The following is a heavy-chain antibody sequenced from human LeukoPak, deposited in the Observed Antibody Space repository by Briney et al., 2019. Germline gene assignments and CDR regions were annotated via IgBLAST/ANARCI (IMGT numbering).Heavy chain of an antibody. D-gene: IGHD6-25*01. CDR3: ARVAATGTDPGAFDI. Sequence: PSETLSLTCAVYGGSFGGYYWSWIRQPPGKGLEWIGEINHSGNTNDNPSHKSRATSSVDTSKNQFSLKLRSVTAADTAIYYCARVAATGTDPGAFDIWGQGTMVTVSS. J-gene: IGHJ3*02. CDR1: GGSFGGYY. CDR2: INHSGNT. V-gene: IGHV4-34*04.